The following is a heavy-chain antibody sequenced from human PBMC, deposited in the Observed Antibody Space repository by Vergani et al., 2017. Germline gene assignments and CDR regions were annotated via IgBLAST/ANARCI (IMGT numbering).Heavy chain of an antibody. CDR2: IYYSGST. Sequence: QVQLQESGPGLVKPSETLSLTCTVSGGSISSYYWSWIRQPPGKGLEWIGYIYYSGSTNYNPSLKSRVTISVDTSKNQFSLKLSSVTAADTAVYYCARRIPGEYYFDYWGQGTLVTVSS. V-gene: IGHV4-59*01. J-gene: IGHJ4*02. D-gene: IGHD3-16*01. CDR1: GGSISSYY. CDR3: ARRIPGEYYFDY.